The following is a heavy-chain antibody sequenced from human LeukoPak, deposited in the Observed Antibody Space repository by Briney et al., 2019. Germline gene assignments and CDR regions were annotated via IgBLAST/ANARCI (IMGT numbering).Heavy chain of an antibody. V-gene: IGHV3-74*01. CDR2: INTDGTVT. J-gene: IGHJ4*02. CDR1: EFTFSSRA. CDR3: ATKQWLAPPPDS. Sequence: GGSLRLSCAASEFTFSSRAMSWVRQAPGKGLESVSRINTDGTVTTYADSVKGRFTVSRDNADNTMFLQMNSVRDEDTAVYYCATKQWLAPPPDSWGQGTPVTVSS. D-gene: IGHD6-19*01.